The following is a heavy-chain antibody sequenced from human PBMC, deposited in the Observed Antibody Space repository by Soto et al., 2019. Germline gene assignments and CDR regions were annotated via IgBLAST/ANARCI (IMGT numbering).Heavy chain of an antibody. CDR2: IYYSGST. J-gene: IGHJ4*02. CDR1: GGSISSYY. D-gene: IGHD5-12*01. CDR3: ARPLGSGYDGGFDY. V-gene: IGHV4-59*08. Sequence: PSETLSLTCTVSGGSISSYYWSWIRQPPGKGLEWIGYIYYSGSTNYNPSLKSRVTISVDTSKNQFSLKLSSVTAADTAVYYCARPLGSGYDGGFDYWGQGTLVTSPQ.